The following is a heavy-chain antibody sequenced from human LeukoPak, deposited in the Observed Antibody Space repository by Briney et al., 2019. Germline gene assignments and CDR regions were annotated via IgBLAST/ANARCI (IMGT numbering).Heavy chain of an antibody. D-gene: IGHD2-15*01. J-gene: IGHJ4*02. CDR2: IKSKADGEIS. CDR1: GFTFTSAW. Sequence: PGGSLRLSCAASGFTFTSAWMNWVRQAPGKGLEWLGRIKSKADGEISDYAEPVKGRFTFSRDDSKNTLYLLMNSLKTEDTAVYYCTTDPPCSSGTCTWHDYWGQGTLVTVSS. V-gene: IGHV3-15*01. CDR3: TTDPPCSSGTCTWHDY.